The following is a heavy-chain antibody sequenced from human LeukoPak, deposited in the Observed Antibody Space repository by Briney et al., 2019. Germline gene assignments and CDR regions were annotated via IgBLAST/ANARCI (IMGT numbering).Heavy chain of an antibody. D-gene: IGHD2-2*01. CDR3: AKGPTSYYYYYMDV. CDR1: GFTFSSYG. Sequence: PGGSLRLSCAASGFTFSSYGMHWVRQAPGKGLEWVTFIQYDGNNKYYADSVKGRFTTFRDNSKNTLYLQMNSLRPEDTAVYYCAKGPTSYYYYYMDVWGKGTTVTVSS. J-gene: IGHJ6*03. V-gene: IGHV3-30*02. CDR2: IQYDGNNK.